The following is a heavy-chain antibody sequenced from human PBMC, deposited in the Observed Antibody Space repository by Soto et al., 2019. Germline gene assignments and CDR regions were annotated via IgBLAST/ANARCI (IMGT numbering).Heavy chain of an antibody. Sequence: SQTLSLTCAISVDSVSSNSAAWNWIRQSPSRGLEWLGRTYYRSKWYNDYAVSVKSRITINPDTSKNQFSLQLNSVTPEDTAVYYCARDIREYSSSSAWGLPRYYFDYWGQGTLVTVSS. CDR3: ARDIREYSSSSAWGLPRYYFDY. D-gene: IGHD6-6*01. CDR1: VDSVSSNSAA. V-gene: IGHV6-1*01. CDR2: TYYRSKWYN. J-gene: IGHJ4*02.